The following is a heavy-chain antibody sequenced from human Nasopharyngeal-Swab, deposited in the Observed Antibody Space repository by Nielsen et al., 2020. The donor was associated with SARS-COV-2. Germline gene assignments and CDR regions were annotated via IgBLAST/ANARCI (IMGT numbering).Heavy chain of an antibody. Sequence: GGSLRLSCKGSGYSFTCYWISWVRQMPGKGLEWMGRIDPSDSYTNYSPSFQGHVTISADKSISTAYLQWSSLKASDTAMYYCAASRGPGSYYYGSGDQSMDVWGQGTTVTVSS. CDR1: GYSFTCYW. D-gene: IGHD3-10*01. CDR2: IDPSDSYT. J-gene: IGHJ6*02. V-gene: IGHV5-10-1*01. CDR3: AASRGPGSYYYGSGDQSMDV.